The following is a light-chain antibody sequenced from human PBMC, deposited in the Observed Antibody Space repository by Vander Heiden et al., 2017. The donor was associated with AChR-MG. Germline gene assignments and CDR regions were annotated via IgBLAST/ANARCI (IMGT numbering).Light chain of an antibody. V-gene: IGLV2-14*03. J-gene: IGLJ2*01. CDR2: EVT. Sequence: QSALTQPASVSGFPGQPITLSCTGSSTDVGGYDYVSWYQQRPGKAPRLLIFEVTKRPSGISNRFSGSKSDNTAFLTISGLQIEDEGDFYCASYTSGNTLVLFGGGTKLTVL. CDR1: STDVGGYDY. CDR3: ASYTSGNTLVL.